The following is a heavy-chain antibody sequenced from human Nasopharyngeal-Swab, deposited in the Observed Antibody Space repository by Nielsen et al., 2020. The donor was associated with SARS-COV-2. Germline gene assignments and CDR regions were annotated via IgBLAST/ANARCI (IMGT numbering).Heavy chain of an antibody. D-gene: IGHD6-6*01. V-gene: IGHV4-61*02. CDR1: GGSISSSSYY. J-gene: IGHJ6*02. CDR2: IYTSGST. CDR3: ARDGQSIAARRGGIYYYYGMDV. Sequence: SETLSLTCTVSGGSISSSSYYWGWIRQPAGKGLEWIGRIYTSGSTNYNPSLKSRVTMSVDTSKNQFSLKLSSVTAADTAVYYCARDGQSIAARRGGIYYYYGMDVWGQGTTVTVSS.